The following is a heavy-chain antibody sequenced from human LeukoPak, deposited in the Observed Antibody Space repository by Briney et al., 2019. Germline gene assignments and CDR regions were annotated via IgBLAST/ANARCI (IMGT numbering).Heavy chain of an antibody. J-gene: IGHJ6*04. CDR3: SGSRSYYHYGMDV. CDR1: GFTFSSYA. Sequence: GRSLRLSCAASGFTFSSYAMHWVRQAPGKGLEWVAVISYDGSNKYYADSVKGRFTISRDNSKNTLYLQMNSLRAEDTAVYYGSGSRSYYHYGMDVWGKGTTVTVSS. D-gene: IGHD1-26*01. V-gene: IGHV3-30*04. CDR2: ISYDGSNK.